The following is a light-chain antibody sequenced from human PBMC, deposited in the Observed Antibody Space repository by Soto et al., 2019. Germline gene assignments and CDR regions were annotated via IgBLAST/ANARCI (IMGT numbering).Light chain of an antibody. J-gene: IGKJ4*02. CDR1: HDIGNH. V-gene: IGKV1-39*01. CDR2: SAF. Sequence: EIQMTPSLSSLAISVGDRVTITCRSSHDIGNHLNWYQQKPGKAPQLLLYSAFTLQSWVPSRFSGSGSGTAFTLTITSLQPEDSATYFCEQSDSVPLTFGGGTKVEV. CDR3: EQSDSVPLT.